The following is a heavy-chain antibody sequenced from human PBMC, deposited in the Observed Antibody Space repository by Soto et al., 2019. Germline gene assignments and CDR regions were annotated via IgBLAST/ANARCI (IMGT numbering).Heavy chain of an antibody. J-gene: IGHJ4*02. CDR2: INKDGTEK. D-gene: IGHD1-20*01. CDR3: ARDGSNWNDFDY. Sequence: EVQVMESGGGLVQPGGSLRLSCAASGFTFSNFWMTWVRQAPGKGLEWVANINKDGTEKNYVDSVKGRFTISRDNANNSLYLQMNSLRVADTAVYYCARDGSNWNDFDYWGQGTLVTVSS. CDR1: GFTFSNFW. V-gene: IGHV3-7*03.